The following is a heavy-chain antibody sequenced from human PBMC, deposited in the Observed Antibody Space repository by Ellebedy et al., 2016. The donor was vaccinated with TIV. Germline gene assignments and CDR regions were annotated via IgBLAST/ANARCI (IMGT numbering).Heavy chain of an antibody. V-gene: IGHV4-4*02. J-gene: IGHJ4*02. CDR2: IIHSGST. CDR1: GVSISSGYW. CDR3: ARDTGGLPY. Sequence: SETLSLXCAVSGVSISSGYWWSWVRQAPGKGLEWIGEIIHSGSTNSNPSLRSRVTISVDKSTNQFSLRLSSVTAADTAMYYCARDTGGLPYWGQGALVTVSS. D-gene: IGHD2-8*02.